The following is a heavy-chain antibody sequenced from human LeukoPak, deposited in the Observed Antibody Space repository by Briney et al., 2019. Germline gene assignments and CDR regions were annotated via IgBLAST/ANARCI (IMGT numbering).Heavy chain of an antibody. CDR1: GFTFSNYA. D-gene: IGHD5-12*01. V-gene: IGHV3-23*01. J-gene: IGHJ5*02. CDR3: ARRGSGYDYGGNWFDP. CDR2: ISGSGDNT. Sequence: AGGSLRLSCAASGFTFSNYAMGWVRQAPGKGLEWVSAISGSGDNTYYADSVKGRFTVSRDNSKNTLYLQMNSLRAEDTAVYYCARRGSGYDYGGNWFDPWGQGTLVTVSS.